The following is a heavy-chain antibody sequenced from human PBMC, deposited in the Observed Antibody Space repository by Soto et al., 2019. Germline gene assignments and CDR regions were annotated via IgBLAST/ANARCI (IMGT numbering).Heavy chain of an antibody. D-gene: IGHD3-10*01. Sequence: QVQLVQSGADVQRPGSSVRVSCEASGDTFNFCTINWVRQAPGQGLQWMGRINPILSMSNYAPRFQGRVTMTADKSTSTAYMELSSLRSEDTAMYYCATSYGSGYRAFDSWGQGALVTVSS. CDR1: GDTFNFCT. CDR2: INPILSMS. J-gene: IGHJ4*02. V-gene: IGHV1-69*02. CDR3: ATSYGSGYRAFDS.